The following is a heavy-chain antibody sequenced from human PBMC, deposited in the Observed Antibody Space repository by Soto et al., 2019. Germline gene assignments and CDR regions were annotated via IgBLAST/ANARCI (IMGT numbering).Heavy chain of an antibody. Sequence: QVQLVQSGAEVKKPGASVKVSCKASGYTFTSYDINWVRQATGQGLEWMGWMNPNSGNTGYAQKFPDSVXMXXXTXXSTAYIERSSLRPEDTAVYYCAIRVWGQQLVNFDPWGQGTLVTVSS. CDR3: AIRVWGQQLVNFDP. V-gene: IGHV1-8*01. CDR1: GYTFTSYD. CDR2: MNPNSGNT. J-gene: IGHJ5*02. D-gene: IGHD6-13*01.